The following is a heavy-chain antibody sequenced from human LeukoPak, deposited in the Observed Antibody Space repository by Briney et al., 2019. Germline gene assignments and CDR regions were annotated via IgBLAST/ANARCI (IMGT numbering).Heavy chain of an antibody. D-gene: IGHD6-13*01. CDR2: IYSGGST. V-gene: IGHV3-53*01. Sequence: GGSLRLSCAASGFTFSSNYMSWVRQAPGKGLEWVSVIYSGGSTYYADSVKGRFTISRDNSKNTLYLQMNSLRAEDTAVYYCASFDSSSWPSHFDYWGQGTLVTVSS. CDR1: GFTFSSNY. J-gene: IGHJ4*02. CDR3: ASFDSSSWPSHFDY.